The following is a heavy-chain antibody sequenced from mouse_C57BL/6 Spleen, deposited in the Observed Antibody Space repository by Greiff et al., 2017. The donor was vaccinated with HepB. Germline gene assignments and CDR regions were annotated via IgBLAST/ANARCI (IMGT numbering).Heavy chain of an antibody. D-gene: IGHD1-1*02. CDR2: IWSGGST. CDR3: ASFYGHYAMDY. V-gene: IGHV2-2*01. J-gene: IGHJ4*01. CDR1: GFSLTSYG. Sequence: VKLMESGPGLVQPSQSLSITCTVSGFSLTSYGVHWVRQSPGKGLEWLGVIWSGGSTDYNAAFISRLSISKDNSKSQVFFKMNSLQADDTAIYYCASFYGHYAMDYWGQGTSVTVSS.